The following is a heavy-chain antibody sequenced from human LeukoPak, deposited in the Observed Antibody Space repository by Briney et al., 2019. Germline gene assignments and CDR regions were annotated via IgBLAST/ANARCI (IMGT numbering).Heavy chain of an antibody. CDR1: GFTFSNYW. J-gene: IGHJ4*02. Sequence: GGSLRLSCAASGFTFSNYWMSWVRQAPGKGLEWVSSISSSSSYIYYADSVKGRFTISRDNAKNSLYLQMNSLRAEDTAVYYCARDGQQQLATYFDYWGQGTLVTVSS. V-gene: IGHV3-21*03. CDR3: ARDGQQQLATYFDY. D-gene: IGHD6-13*01. CDR2: ISSSSSYI.